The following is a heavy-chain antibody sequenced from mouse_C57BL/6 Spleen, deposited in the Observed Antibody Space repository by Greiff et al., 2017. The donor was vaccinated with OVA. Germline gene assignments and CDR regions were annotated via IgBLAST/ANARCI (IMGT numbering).Heavy chain of an antibody. J-gene: IGHJ2*01. CDR3: ARRAYDYYFDY. CDR1: GFTFSDYG. V-gene: IGHV5-17*01. Sequence: DVMLVESGGGLVKPGGSLKLSCAASGFTFSDYGIHWVRQAPEKGLEWVAYISSGSSTLYYADTVKGRFTISRDNAKNTLFLQMTSLRSEDTAMYYCARRAYDYYFDYWGQGTTLTVSS. CDR2: ISSGSSTL. D-gene: IGHD2-4*01.